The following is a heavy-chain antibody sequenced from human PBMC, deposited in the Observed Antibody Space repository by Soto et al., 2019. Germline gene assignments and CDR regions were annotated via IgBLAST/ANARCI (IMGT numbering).Heavy chain of an antibody. CDR2: IYYSGST. CDR3: ARKEGYSGYEYAFDI. CDR1: GFSISSGGYY. Sequence: SETLSLTCTVSGFSISSGGYYWIWIRQHPGKGLEWIGYIYYSGSTYYNPSLKSRVTISVDTSKNQFSLKLSSVTAADTAVYYCARKEGYSGYEYAFDIWGQGTMVTVSS. J-gene: IGHJ3*02. V-gene: IGHV4-31*03. D-gene: IGHD5-12*01.